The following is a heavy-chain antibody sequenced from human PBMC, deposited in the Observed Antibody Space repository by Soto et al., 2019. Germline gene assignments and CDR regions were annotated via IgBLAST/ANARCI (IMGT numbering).Heavy chain of an antibody. D-gene: IGHD2-15*01. V-gene: IGHV4-59*08. J-gene: IGHJ6*03. CDR1: GGSISSYY. Sequence: SETLSLTCTVSGGSISSYYWSWIRQPPGKGLEWIGYIYYSGSTNYNPSLKSRVTISVDTSKNQFSLKLSSVTAADTAVYYCARQGVAAQSYYYYYYMDVWGKGTTVTVSS. CDR3: ARQGVAAQSYYYYYYMDV. CDR2: IYYSGST.